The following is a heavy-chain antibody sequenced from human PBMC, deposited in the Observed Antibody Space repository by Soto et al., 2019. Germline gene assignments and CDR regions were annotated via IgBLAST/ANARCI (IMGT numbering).Heavy chain of an antibody. D-gene: IGHD6-13*01. V-gene: IGHV3-11*01. CDR3: ARVHSSSWYYFDY. Sequence: GGSLRLSCAASGFTFSDYYMSWIRQAPGKGLEWVSYISSSGSTIYYADSVKGRFTISRDNAKNSLYLQMNSLRAEDTAVYYCARVHSSSWYYFDYWGQGTLVTVSS. J-gene: IGHJ4*02. CDR1: GFTFSDYY. CDR2: ISSSGSTI.